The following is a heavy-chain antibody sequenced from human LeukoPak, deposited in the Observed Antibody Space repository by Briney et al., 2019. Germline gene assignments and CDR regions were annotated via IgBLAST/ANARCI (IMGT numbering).Heavy chain of an antibody. D-gene: IGHD3/OR15-3a*01. J-gene: IGHJ4*02. CDR3: AKKYDYWIDY. Sequence: PGRSLSLSCAASGFPFDNSGMHWVRPASGKGLEWMAVISYDGTNSYYADSVKGRFAISRDNSKNTLFLQMNSLRVEDTAVYYCAKKYDYWIDYWGQAALLTVSS. V-gene: IGHV3-30*18. CDR2: ISYDGTNS. CDR1: GFPFDNSG.